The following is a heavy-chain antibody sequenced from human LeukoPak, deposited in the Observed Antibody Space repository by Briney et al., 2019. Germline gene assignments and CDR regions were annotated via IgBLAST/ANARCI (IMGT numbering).Heavy chain of an antibody. D-gene: IGHD3-22*01. Sequence: GASVKVSCKASGYTFTSYGISWVRQAPGQGLEWMGWISAYNGNTNYAQKLQGRVTMTTDTSTSTAYMELRSLRSDDTAVYYCGRDRNYYDSSGYYSGWFDPWGQGTLVTVSS. CDR2: ISAYNGNT. J-gene: IGHJ5*02. V-gene: IGHV1-18*01. CDR1: GYTFTSYG. CDR3: GRDRNYYDSSGYYSGWFDP.